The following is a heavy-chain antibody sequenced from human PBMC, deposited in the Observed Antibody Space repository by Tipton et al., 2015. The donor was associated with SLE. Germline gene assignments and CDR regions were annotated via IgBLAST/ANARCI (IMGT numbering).Heavy chain of an antibody. J-gene: IGHJ3*02. Sequence: TLSLTCTVSGGSISSYYWSWIRQPPGKGLEWIGYIYTSGSTNYNPSLQSRVTISVDTSKNQFSLKLSSLTAADTAVYYCARGEDSSTPGEFDIWGQGTMVSVS. CDR3: ARGEDSSTPGEFDI. CDR1: GGSISSYY. V-gene: IGHV4-4*08. D-gene: IGHD6-6*01. CDR2: IYTSGST.